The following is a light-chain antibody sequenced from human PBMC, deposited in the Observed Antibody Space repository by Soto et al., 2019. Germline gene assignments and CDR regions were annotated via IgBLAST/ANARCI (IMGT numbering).Light chain of an antibody. CDR2: DAS. J-gene: IGKJ1*01. CDR3: QRDGSSGT. Sequence: EIVLTQSPATLSVSPGERATLSCRASQSVTSSYLAWYQQKPGQAPRLLICDASSTAAVLQDRCSGSGAATYFPLTSSRLEPDDVADYYWQRDGSSGTFGQGTKVDIK. CDR1: QSVTSSY. V-gene: IGKV3D-20*01.